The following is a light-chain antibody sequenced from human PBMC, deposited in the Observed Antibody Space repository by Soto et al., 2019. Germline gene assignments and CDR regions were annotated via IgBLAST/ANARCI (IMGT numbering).Light chain of an antibody. V-gene: IGKV1-9*01. J-gene: IGKJ5*01. CDR1: QVISTS. Sequence: DIQLTQSPSFQTPSIGESVTITCRASQVISTSLAWYQVKPGKAPKLLIYAASTLESGVPSRFSATVSGTEFSLTITSLQPEDFATYYCQQLFDSPITFGQGTRLEIK. CDR2: AAS. CDR3: QQLFDSPIT.